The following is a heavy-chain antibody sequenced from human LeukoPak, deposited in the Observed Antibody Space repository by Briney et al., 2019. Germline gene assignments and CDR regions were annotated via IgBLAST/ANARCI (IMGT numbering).Heavy chain of an antibody. CDR3: AGYSRVGRFDY. J-gene: IGHJ4*02. CDR1: GGSINSGGYY. Sequence: PSETLSLTCTVSGGSINSGGYYWSWIRQPPGKGLEWIGYIYHSGSTYYNPSLKSRVTISVDRSKNQFSLKLSSVTAADTAVYYCAGYSRVGRFDYWGQGTLVTVSS. D-gene: IGHD6-13*01. CDR2: IYHSGST. V-gene: IGHV4-30-2*01.